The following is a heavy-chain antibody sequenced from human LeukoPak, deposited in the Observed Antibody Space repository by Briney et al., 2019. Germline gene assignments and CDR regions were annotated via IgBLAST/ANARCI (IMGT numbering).Heavy chain of an antibody. V-gene: IGHV3-48*02. J-gene: IGHJ4*02. D-gene: IGHD3-3*01. CDR2: ISSSSSTI. CDR1: GFTFSRYN. Sequence: PGGSLRLSCAASGFTFSRYNMNWVRQAPGKGLEWVSYISSSSSTIYYADSVKGRFTISRDNAKNSLYLQMNSLREEDTAVYYCARDAFGYWGQGTLVTVSS. CDR3: ARDAFGY.